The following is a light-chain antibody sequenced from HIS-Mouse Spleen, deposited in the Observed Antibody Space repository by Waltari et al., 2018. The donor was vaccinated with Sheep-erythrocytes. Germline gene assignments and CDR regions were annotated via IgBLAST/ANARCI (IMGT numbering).Light chain of an antibody. J-gene: IGLJ1*01. Sequence: QSALTQPRSVSGSPGQSVTISCTGTSSDVGGYNYVSWYQQNPGKPPKLICYDVSKRPAGVPYRFSGSKSGNTASLTISGLQAEDEADYYCCSYAGSYNHVFATGTKVTVL. CDR3: CSYAGSYNHV. V-gene: IGLV2-11*01. CDR2: DVS. CDR1: SSDVGGYNY.